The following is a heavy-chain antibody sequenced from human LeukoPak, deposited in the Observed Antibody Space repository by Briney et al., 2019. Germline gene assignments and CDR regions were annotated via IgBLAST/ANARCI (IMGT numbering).Heavy chain of an antibody. V-gene: IGHV3-7*04. CDR2: IKQDGSEK. Sequence: GESLRLSCAASGFTFSNYWMSWVRQAPGQGLEWVANIKQDGSEKYYVDSVKGRFTISRDNAKNSLYLQMNRLRDEDTAVYYCARVYGSGTYYPYRMDVWGQGTTVTVSS. CDR1: GFTFSNYW. D-gene: IGHD3-10*01. CDR3: ARVYGSGTYYPYRMDV. J-gene: IGHJ6*02.